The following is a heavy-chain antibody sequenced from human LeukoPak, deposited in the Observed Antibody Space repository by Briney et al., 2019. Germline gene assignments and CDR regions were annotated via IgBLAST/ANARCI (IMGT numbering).Heavy chain of an antibody. J-gene: IGHJ4*02. CDR2: ISSSGSTI. V-gene: IGHV3-11*04. D-gene: IGHD5-12*01. CDR3: ARDYYSGYDFGY. CDR1: GFTLSDYY. Sequence: GGSLRLSCAASGFTLSDYYMSWIRQAPGKGLEWVSCISSSGSTIYYADSVKGRFTISRDNSKNTLYLQMNSLRAEDTAVYYCARDYYSGYDFGYWGQGTLVTVSS.